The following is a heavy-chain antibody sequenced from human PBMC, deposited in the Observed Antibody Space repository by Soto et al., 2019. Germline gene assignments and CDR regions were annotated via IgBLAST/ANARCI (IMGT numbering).Heavy chain of an antibody. V-gene: IGHV4-31*03. CDR3: ARDPGAGVPPSAFDI. J-gene: IGHJ3*02. Sequence: SETLSLTCTVSGGSISSGGYYWSWIRQHPGKGLEWIGYIYYSGSTYYNPSLKSRVTISVDTSKNQFSLKLSSVTAADTAVYYCARDPGAGVPPSAFDIWGQGTMVTVSS. CDR1: GGSISSGGYY. D-gene: IGHD1-26*01. CDR2: IYYSGST.